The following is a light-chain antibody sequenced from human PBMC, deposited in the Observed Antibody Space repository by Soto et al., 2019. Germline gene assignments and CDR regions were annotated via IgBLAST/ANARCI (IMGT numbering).Light chain of an antibody. CDR2: DAS. V-gene: IGKV3-11*01. Sequence: TVLAQSPASLSLPPGEGATLSCMASQSVSTYVAWYQQKPGQAPRLLIFDASNRATGIPARFSGSGSGTDFSLTISSLEPEDAAVYYCQQHTNWRLTFGGGTKVDIK. CDR3: QQHTNWRLT. CDR1: QSVSTY. J-gene: IGKJ4*01.